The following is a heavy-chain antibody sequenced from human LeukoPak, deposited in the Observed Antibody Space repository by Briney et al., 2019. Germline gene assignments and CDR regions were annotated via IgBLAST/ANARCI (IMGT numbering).Heavy chain of an antibody. CDR1: GYTFTGYY. CDR2: INPNSGGT. J-gene: IGHJ4*02. D-gene: IGHD4-17*01. V-gene: IGHV1-2*02. CDR3: ARDLITVSGKTKFDY. Sequence: ASVTVSCMASGYTFTGYYMHWVRQAPGQGLEWMGWINPNSGGTNYAQKFQGRVTMTRDTSISTAYMELSRLRSDDTAVYYCARDLITVSGKTKFDYWGQGTLVTVSS.